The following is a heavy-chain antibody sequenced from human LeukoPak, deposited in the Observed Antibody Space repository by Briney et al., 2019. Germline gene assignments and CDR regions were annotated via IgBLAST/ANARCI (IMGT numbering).Heavy chain of an antibody. V-gene: IGHV6-1*01. CDR2: TYYRSKWYN. CDR1: GDSVSSNSAA. CDR3: ARDPLAVAGTYDY. J-gene: IGHJ4*02. Sequence: SETLSLTCAISGDSVSSNSAAWNWIGQSPSRGLKWLGRTYYRSKWYNDYAVSVKSRITISPDTSKNQFSLQLNSVTPEDTAVYYCARDPLAVAGTYDYWGQGTLVTVSS. D-gene: IGHD6-19*01.